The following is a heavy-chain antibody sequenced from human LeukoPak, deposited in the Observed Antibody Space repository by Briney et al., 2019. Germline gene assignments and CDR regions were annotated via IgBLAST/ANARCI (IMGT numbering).Heavy chain of an antibody. Sequence: SETLSLTCAVYGGSFSNYYWSWIRQPPGKGLEWIGEINRSGSTNYNPSLKSRLTISVDTSQKQFSLKLSSVTAADTAVYYCARAPVRVAAVGKYFDFWGQGTLVIVSS. J-gene: IGHJ4*02. V-gene: IGHV4-34*01. CDR2: INRSGST. CDR3: ARAPVRVAAVGKYFDF. D-gene: IGHD6-13*01. CDR1: GGSFSNYY.